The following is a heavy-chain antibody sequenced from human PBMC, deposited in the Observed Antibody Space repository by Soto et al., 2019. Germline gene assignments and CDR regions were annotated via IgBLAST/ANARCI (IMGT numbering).Heavy chain of an antibody. CDR3: AREGISNWFDP. J-gene: IGHJ5*02. Sequence: LEILSLTCTVSGGSISSYCWSWIRQPPGKGLEWIGYIYYSGSTNYNPSLKSRVTISVDTSKNQFSLKLSSVTAADTAVYYCAREGISNWFDPWGQGTLVTVSS. V-gene: IGHV4-59*01. D-gene: IGHD6-13*01. CDR1: GGSISSYC. CDR2: IYYSGST.